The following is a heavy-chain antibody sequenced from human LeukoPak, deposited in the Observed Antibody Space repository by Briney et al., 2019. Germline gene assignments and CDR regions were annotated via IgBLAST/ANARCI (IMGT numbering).Heavy chain of an antibody. CDR1: GGSSIGYS. D-gene: IGHD3-22*01. Sequence: SETLSLTCAVYGGSSIGYSWSWVRQPPGKGLEWIGEIDDSGTTNYRPSLKSRVTISVDTSKNQLSLKLSSVTAADTAVYYCARVYYDSSGYPYPIDYWGQGTLVTVSS. CDR2: IDDSGTT. J-gene: IGHJ4*02. CDR3: ARVYYDSSGYPYPIDY. V-gene: IGHV4-34*01.